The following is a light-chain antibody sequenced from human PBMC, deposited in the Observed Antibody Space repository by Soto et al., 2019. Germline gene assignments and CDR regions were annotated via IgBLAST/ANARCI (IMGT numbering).Light chain of an antibody. CDR1: QSVSST. V-gene: IGKV3-11*01. CDR3: QQRSNWPSIT. Sequence: EMVLTQSPGTLSLSPGERATLSCLASQSVSSTLAWYQQKPGQAPRLLIFDASNRATGIPARFSGSRSGTDFTLTISSLEPEDFAVYYCQQRSNWPSITFGQGTRLEIK. J-gene: IGKJ5*01. CDR2: DAS.